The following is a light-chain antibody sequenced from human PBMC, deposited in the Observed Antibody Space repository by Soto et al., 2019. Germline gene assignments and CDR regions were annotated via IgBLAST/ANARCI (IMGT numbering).Light chain of an antibody. CDR1: QSVSSSY. J-gene: IGKJ2*01. CDR3: QQYGSSPKGYT. Sequence: EIVLTQSPGTLSLSPGERATLSCRASQSVSSSYLAWYQQKPGQAPRLLIYGASSRATGIPDRFSGSGSGTDLTLTISRLEPEDFAVYYCQQYGSSPKGYTFGQGTKLEI. CDR2: GAS. V-gene: IGKV3-20*01.